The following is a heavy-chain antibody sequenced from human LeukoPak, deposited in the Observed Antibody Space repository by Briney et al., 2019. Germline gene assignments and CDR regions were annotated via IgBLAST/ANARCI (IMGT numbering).Heavy chain of an antibody. Sequence: GASVKVSCKASGYTFTSYGISWVRQAPGQGLEWMGWINPNSGGTNYAQKFQGRVTMTRDTSISTAYMELSRLRSDDTAVYYCARGDYDILTGYLTFDYWGQGTLVTVSS. CDR1: GYTFTSYG. V-gene: IGHV1-2*02. D-gene: IGHD3-9*01. CDR2: INPNSGGT. CDR3: ARGDYDILTGYLTFDY. J-gene: IGHJ4*02.